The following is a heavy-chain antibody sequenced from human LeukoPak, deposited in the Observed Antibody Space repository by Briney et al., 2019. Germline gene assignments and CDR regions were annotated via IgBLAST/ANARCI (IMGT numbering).Heavy chain of an antibody. CDR2: ISSPGTTV. V-gene: IGHV3-11*04. D-gene: IGHD6-19*01. CDR3: ARAITGSGWIDY. J-gene: IGHJ4*02. Sequence: GGSLRLSCAASGFTFGDYFMNWFRLRPGKGLEWISYISSPGTTVYYSDSVRGRFTLSRDNAKNSLYLQMNSLRAEDTAVYYCARAITGSGWIDYWGQGTLVTVSS. CDR1: GFTFGDYF.